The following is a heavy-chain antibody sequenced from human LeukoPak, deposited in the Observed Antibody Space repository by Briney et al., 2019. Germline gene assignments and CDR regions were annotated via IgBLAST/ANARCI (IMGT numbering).Heavy chain of an antibody. CDR2: ISTSGGT. CDR3: TRGEMPTIGAWAFDV. V-gene: IGHV4-4*09. D-gene: IGHD5-24*01. J-gene: IGHJ3*01. Sequence: PSDTLSLTCTVSGGSISTSYCTWIRQSPGKGLEWIGYISTSGGTRYNPSLKSRVIISLQSTKIQFSLTLNFVTAAYTAVYYCTRGEMPTIGAWAFDVWGRGVMVTVSS. CDR1: GGSISTSY.